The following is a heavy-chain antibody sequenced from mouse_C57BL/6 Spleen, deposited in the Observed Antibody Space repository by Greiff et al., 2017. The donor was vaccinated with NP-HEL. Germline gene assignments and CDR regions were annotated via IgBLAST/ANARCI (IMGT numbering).Heavy chain of an antibody. CDR3: ARRGLYQREYYFDY. V-gene: IGHV1-55*01. Sequence: QVQLQQPGAELVKPRASVKMSCKASGYTFTSYWITWVKQRPGQGLEWIGDIYPGSGSTNYNEKFKSKATLTVDTSSSTAYMQLSSLTSEDSAVYYCARRGLYQREYYFDYWGQGTTLTVSS. CDR1: GYTFTSYW. CDR2: IYPGSGST. J-gene: IGHJ2*01. D-gene: IGHD3-1*01.